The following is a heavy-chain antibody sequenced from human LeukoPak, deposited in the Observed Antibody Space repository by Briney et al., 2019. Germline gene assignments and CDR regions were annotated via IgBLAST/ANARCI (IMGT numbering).Heavy chain of an antibody. CDR2: IYPGDANT. Sequence: GESLQISCKGSGFSLTSYWIGWVRQLPGKGLEWMGMIYPGDANTRYGPSFQGQVTISADKSISTAYLQWSSLKASDTAMYYCARRVQDYGDYSLDAFDIWGQGTMVTVSS. V-gene: IGHV5-51*01. J-gene: IGHJ3*02. CDR1: GFSLTSYW. CDR3: ARRVQDYGDYSLDAFDI. D-gene: IGHD4-17*01.